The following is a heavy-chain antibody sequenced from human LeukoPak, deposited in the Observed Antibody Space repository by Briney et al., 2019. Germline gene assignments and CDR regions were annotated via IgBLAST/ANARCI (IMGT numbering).Heavy chain of an antibody. D-gene: IGHD3-22*01. CDR3: AGPRYAYYYDSSGYYDLDY. CDR2: IIPIFGTA. CDR1: GGTFSSYA. J-gene: IGHJ4*02. Sequence: SVKVSCKASGGTFSSYAISWVRQAPGQGLEWMGVIIPIFGTANYAQKFQGRVTITTDESTSTAYMELSSLRSEDTAVYYCAGPRYAYYYDSSGYYDLDYWGQGTLVTVSS. V-gene: IGHV1-69*05.